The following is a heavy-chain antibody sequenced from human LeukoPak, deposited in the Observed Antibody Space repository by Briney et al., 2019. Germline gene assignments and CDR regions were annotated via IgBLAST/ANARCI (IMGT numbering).Heavy chain of an antibody. V-gene: IGHV3-48*03. J-gene: IGHJ4*02. D-gene: IGHD3-22*01. CDR1: RFIFSSYE. CDR3: ARESFYYDSSGRTHYYFDY. CDR2: ISSSGSTI. Sequence: GGSLRLSCAASRFIFSSYEMNWVRQAPGKGLEWVSYISSSGSTIYYADSVKGRFTISRDNAKDSLYLHMNSLRAEDTAVYYCARESFYYDSSGRTHYYFDYWGQGTPVTVSS.